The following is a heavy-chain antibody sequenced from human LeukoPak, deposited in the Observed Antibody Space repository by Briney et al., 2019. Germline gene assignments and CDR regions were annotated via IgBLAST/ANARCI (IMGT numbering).Heavy chain of an antibody. CDR2: INLSSGGT. V-gene: IGHV1-2*06. J-gene: IGHJ4*02. Sequence: GASVKVSCKASGYTFTGYSIHWVRQAPGQGLEWMGRINLSSGGTNYAQKFQGRVTMTRDTSISTAYIDLSSLRSDDTAVYYCARGNNYRSDCWGQGTLVTVSS. CDR3: ARGNNYRSDC. D-gene: IGHD3-10*01. CDR1: GYTFTGYS.